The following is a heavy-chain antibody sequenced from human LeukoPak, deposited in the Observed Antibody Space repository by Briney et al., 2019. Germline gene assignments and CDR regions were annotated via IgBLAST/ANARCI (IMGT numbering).Heavy chain of an antibody. CDR2: IYYSGST. D-gene: IGHD2-2*01. J-gene: IGHJ4*02. V-gene: IGHV4-30-4*08. Sequence: SETLSLTCTVSGGSISSGDYYWSWIRQPPGKGLEWIGYIYYSGSTYYNPSLKSRVTISVDTSKNQFSLKLSSVTAADTAVYYCASAVPALSYFDYWGQGTLVTVSS. CDR3: ASAVPALSYFDY. CDR1: GGSISSGDYY.